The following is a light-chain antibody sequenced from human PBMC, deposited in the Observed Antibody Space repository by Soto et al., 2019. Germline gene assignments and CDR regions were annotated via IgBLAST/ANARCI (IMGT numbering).Light chain of an antibody. CDR2: DVS. CDR3: SSYTSSSTPWV. Sequence: QCALTQPASVSGSPGQSITISCTGTSSDVGGYNSVSWYQQHPGKAPKLMIYDVSNRPSGVSSRFSGSKSGNTASLTISGLQAEDEADYYCSSYTSSSTPWVFGGGTKVTVL. V-gene: IGLV2-14*01. J-gene: IGLJ2*01. CDR1: SSDVGGYNS.